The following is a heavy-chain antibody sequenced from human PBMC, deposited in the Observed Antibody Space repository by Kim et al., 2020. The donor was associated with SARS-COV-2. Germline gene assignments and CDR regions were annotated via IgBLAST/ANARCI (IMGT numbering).Heavy chain of an antibody. CDR2: ISGSGGST. J-gene: IGHJ4*02. V-gene: IGHV3-23*01. CDR1: GFTFSSYA. CDR3: ANDLDFYPPRGRKGTTDY. Sequence: GGSLRLSCAASGFTFSSYAMSWVRQAPGKGLEWVSAISGSGGSTYYADSVKGRFTISRDNSKNTLYLQMNSLRAEDTAVYYCANDLDFYPPRGRKGTTDYWGQGTLVTVSS. D-gene: IGHD3-16*01.